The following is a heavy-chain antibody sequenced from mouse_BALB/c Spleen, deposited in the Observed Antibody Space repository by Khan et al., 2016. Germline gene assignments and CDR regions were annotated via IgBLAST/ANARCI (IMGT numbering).Heavy chain of an antibody. J-gene: IGHJ4*01. CDR1: GYTFTSYW. CDR3: ARYDYDYYAMDY. CDR2: IYPGDGDT. Sequence: QVQLQQSGAELARPGASVKFSCKASGYTFTSYWMQWVKQRPGQGLEWIGAIYPGDGDTRYTQKFKGKATLTADKSSSTAYMQLSSLASEDSAVYYCARYDYDYYAMDYWGQGTSVTVSS. V-gene: IGHV1-87*01. D-gene: IGHD2-4*01.